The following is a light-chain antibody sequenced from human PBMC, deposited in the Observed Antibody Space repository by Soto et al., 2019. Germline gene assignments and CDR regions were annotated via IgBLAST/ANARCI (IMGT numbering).Light chain of an antibody. V-gene: IGKV3-20*01. CDR2: GTS. Sequence: ETELTQYPGTLSLSPGERATLSCSAIQSVSSSSLAWYQQRPGQAPRLLIYGTSSRATGIPDRFSGSGSGTDFTLTISRLEPEDFAVYFCQRYGSSPLITFGQGTRLEIK. J-gene: IGKJ5*01. CDR1: QSVSSSS. CDR3: QRYGSSPLIT.